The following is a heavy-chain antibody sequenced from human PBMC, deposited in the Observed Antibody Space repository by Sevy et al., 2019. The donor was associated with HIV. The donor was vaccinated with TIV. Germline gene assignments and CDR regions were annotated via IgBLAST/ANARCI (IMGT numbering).Heavy chain of an antibody. V-gene: IGHV1-18*01. CDR1: GYTFTSYG. Sequence: ASVKVSCKASGYTFTSYGISWVRQAPGQGLEWMGWISAYNGNTNYAQKLQGRVTTTTDTSTSTAYMELRSLRSDDTAVYYCARENKLRYCSGGSCYSYNWFDPWGQGTLVTVSS. CDR3: ARENKLRYCSGGSCYSYNWFDP. J-gene: IGHJ5*02. D-gene: IGHD2-15*01. CDR2: ISAYNGNT.